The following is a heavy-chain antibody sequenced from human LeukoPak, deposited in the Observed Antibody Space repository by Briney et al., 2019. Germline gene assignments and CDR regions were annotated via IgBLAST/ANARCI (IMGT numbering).Heavy chain of an antibody. D-gene: IGHD3/OR15-3a*01. Sequence: GGSLRLSCAASGFTFDDYAMHWVRQAPGKGLEWVSLISGDGGSLYYADSVKGRFTISRDNAKNALHLQMNSLTAEDTAVYYCVLDLFSSFAFDIWGQGTMVTVSS. J-gene: IGHJ3*02. CDR2: ISGDGGSL. V-gene: IGHV3-43*02. CDR3: VLDLFSSFAFDI. CDR1: GFTFDDYA.